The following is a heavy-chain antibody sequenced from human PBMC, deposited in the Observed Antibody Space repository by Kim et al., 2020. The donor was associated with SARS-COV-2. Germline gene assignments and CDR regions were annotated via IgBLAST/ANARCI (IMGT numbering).Heavy chain of an antibody. CDR3: AREVGNWNDWYYYGMDV. D-gene: IGHD1-1*01. V-gene: IGHV3-30-3*01. J-gene: IGHJ6*02. CDR2: ISYDGSNK. CDR1: GFTFSSYA. Sequence: GGSLRLSCAASGFTFSSYAMHWVRQAPGKGLEWVAVISYDGSNKYYADSVKGRFTISRDNSKNTLYLQMNSLRAEDTAVYYCAREVGNWNDWYYYGMDVWGQGTTVTVSS.